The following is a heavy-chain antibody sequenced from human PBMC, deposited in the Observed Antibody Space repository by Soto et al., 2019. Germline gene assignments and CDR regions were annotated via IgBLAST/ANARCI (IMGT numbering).Heavy chain of an antibody. CDR3: AAERGYCCGGSCLPTYYGMDV. Sequence: RASVKVSCKASGFTFTSSAVQWVRQARGQRLEWIGWIVVGSGNTNYAQKFQERVTITRDMSTSTAYMELSSLRSEDTAVYYCAAERGYCCGGSCLPTYYGMDVWGQGTTVTVSS. J-gene: IGHJ6*02. D-gene: IGHD2-15*01. CDR2: IVVGSGNT. V-gene: IGHV1-58*01. CDR1: GFTFTSSA.